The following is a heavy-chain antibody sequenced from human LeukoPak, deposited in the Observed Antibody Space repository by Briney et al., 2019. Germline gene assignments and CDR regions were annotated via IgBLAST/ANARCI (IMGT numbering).Heavy chain of an antibody. CDR3: ARDLGIAAAPFDY. J-gene: IGHJ4*02. V-gene: IGHV3-7*01. Sequence: GGSLRLSCAASGFTFSSYWMSWVRQAPGKGLEWVANIKQDGSEKYYVDSVKGRFTISRDNAKNSPYLQMNSLRAEDTAVYYCARDLGIAAAPFDYWGQGTLVTVSS. D-gene: IGHD6-13*01. CDR2: IKQDGSEK. CDR1: GFTFSSYW.